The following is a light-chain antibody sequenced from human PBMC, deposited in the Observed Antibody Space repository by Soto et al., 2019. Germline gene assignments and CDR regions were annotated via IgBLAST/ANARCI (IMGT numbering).Light chain of an antibody. J-gene: IGKJ1*01. CDR2: GAS. Sequence: EIRLTPNPRTLAVSPKKIAILCCSTVQSVSSNLAWYQPKPGQAPRLLIYGASTRATGTPARFIGSGSRTEFTLTSSLRLAAESALSYYQHHCTGAGRYGQGTQVEIK. CDR3: QHHCTGAGR. CDR1: QSVSSN. V-gene: IGKV3-15*01.